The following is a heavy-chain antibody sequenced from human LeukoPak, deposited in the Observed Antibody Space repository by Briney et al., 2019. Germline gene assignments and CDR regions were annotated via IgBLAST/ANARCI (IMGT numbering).Heavy chain of an antibody. CDR3: TRGGKEQWELLDY. D-gene: IGHD1-26*01. J-gene: IGHJ4*02. CDR1: GFTFGDYA. Sequence: GGSLRLSCTASGFTFGDYAMSWFRQAPGEGLEWVGFIRSKAYGGTTEYAASVKGRFTISRDDSKSIAYLQMNSLKTEDTAVYYCTRGGKEQWELLDYWGQGTLVTVSS. CDR2: IRSKAYGGTT. V-gene: IGHV3-49*03.